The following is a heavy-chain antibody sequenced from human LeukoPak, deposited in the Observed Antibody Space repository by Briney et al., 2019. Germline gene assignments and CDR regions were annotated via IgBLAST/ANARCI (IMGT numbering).Heavy chain of an antibody. J-gene: IGHJ5*02. Sequence: ASVKLSCTASGYTFTSYGISWVRQAPGQGLEWMGCISAYNGNTNCAQKLQGRVTMTTDTSTSTPYMELRSLRSDDTAVYYCARVGAFTAVAGVNWFDPWGQGTLVTVSS. CDR3: ARVGAFTAVAGVNWFDP. CDR2: ISAYNGNT. D-gene: IGHD6-19*01. CDR1: GYTFTSYG. V-gene: IGHV1-18*01.